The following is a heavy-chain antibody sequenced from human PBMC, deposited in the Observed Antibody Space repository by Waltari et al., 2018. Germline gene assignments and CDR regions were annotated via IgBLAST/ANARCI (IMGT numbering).Heavy chain of an antibody. Sequence: QVHLVQSGAEVKKPGASVKVSCKAAGYSLTALSIHWVRQVPGKGLEWMGGLACEDGESTYADNLRGSVVLIEGASTDTSYRELYGVTFEDTSVYYCATDVPPTMVGGFSGAFDVWGQWT. J-gene: IGHJ3*01. CDR3: ATDVPPTMVGGFSGAFDV. D-gene: IGHD3-10*01. CDR1: GYSLTALS. V-gene: IGHV1-24*01. CDR2: LACEDGES.